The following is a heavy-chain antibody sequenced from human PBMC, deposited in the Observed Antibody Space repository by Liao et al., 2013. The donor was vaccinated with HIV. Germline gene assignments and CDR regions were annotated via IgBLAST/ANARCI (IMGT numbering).Heavy chain of an antibody. J-gene: IGHJ3*02. D-gene: IGHD7-27*01. V-gene: IGHV4-59*01. CDR2: IYSSGST. CDR1: GGSISSYY. Sequence: QVQLQESGPGLVKSSETLSLTCTVSGGSISSYYWSWIRQPPGKGLEWIGYIYSSGSTNYNSSLQSRVIISVDTSKNQFSLKLSSVTAADTAVYYCARDHRRSNWGTSSYAFDIWGQGTMVTVSS. CDR3: ARDHRRSNWGTSSYAFDI.